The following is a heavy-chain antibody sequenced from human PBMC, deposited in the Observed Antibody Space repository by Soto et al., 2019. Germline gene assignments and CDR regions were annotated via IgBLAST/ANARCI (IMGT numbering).Heavy chain of an antibody. D-gene: IGHD1-26*01. V-gene: IGHV5-51*03. CDR3: ARQNSGTYSDGFDP. Sequence: EVQLVQSGAEVKKPGESLKISCMGSGFSFSDTWIAWVRQMPGEGLEWMGIIYPEDSDTRYSPSFQGQVTMSVDKTNNTAYLQWSSLKASDTGMYFCARQNSGTYSDGFDPWGQGTLVIVSS. J-gene: IGHJ5*02. CDR2: IYPEDSDT. CDR1: GFSFSDTW.